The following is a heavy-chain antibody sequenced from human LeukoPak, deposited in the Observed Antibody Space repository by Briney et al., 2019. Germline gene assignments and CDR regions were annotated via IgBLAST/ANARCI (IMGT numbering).Heavy chain of an antibody. CDR2: IYYSGST. CDR1: GGSVSSYY. V-gene: IGHV4-59*02. J-gene: IGHJ4*02. D-gene: IGHD3-22*01. CDR3: ARELYYYDSSGYSDY. Sequence: SETLSLTCTVSGGSVSSYYWSWIRQPPGKGLEWIGYIYYSGSTNYNPSLKSRVTISVDTSKNQFSLKLSSVTAADTAVYYCARELYYYDSSGYSDYWGQGTLVTVSS.